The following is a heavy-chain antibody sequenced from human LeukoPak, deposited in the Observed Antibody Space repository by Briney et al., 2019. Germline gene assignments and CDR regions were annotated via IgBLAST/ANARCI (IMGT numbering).Heavy chain of an antibody. J-gene: IGHJ3*02. V-gene: IGHV4-39*01. D-gene: IGHD3-10*01. Sequence: PSETLSLTCTVSGGSISSSSYYWGWIRQPPGKGLEWIGSIYYSGSTYYNPSLKSRVTISVDTSKNQFSLKLSSVTAADTAVYYCARPRGVNDAFDIWGQGTMVTVSS. CDR3: ARPRGVNDAFDI. CDR1: GGSISSSSYY. CDR2: IYYSGST.